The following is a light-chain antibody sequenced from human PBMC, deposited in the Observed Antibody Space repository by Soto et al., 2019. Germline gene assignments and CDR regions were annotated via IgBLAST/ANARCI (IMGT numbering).Light chain of an antibody. V-gene: IGKV2-28*01. Sequence: DSVMTPSPLSLPVTPGEPASISCRSSQSLRHSNGYNYLDWYLQKPGQSPQLLIYLGSNRASGVPDRFSGSGSGTDFTLKISRVAAEDVGVYYCMQALQTPRTFGQGTK. J-gene: IGKJ1*01. CDR2: LGS. CDR3: MQALQTPRT. CDR1: QSLRHSNGYNY.